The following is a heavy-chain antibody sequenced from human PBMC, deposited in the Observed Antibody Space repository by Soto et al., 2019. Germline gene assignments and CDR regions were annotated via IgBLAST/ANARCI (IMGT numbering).Heavy chain of an antibody. CDR2: ISYDGSNR. CDR3: ANTVTTNHYFDY. J-gene: IGHJ4*02. D-gene: IGHD4-4*01. V-gene: IGHV3-30*18. CDR1: GFTFSRYV. Sequence: QVQLVESGGGVVQPGRSLRLSCAASGFTFSRYVMHWVRQAPGKGLEWVAVISYDGSNRYYADSVKGRFTISRDNSKNTLYLQMTSLRAEDTAVYYCANTVTTNHYFDYWGQGTLVTVSS.